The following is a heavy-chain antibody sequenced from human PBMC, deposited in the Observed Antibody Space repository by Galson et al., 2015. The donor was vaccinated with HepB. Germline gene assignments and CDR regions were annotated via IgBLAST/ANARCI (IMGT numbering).Heavy chain of an antibody. CDR1: GYTFTDYY. CDR3: AREGYSSSSGTRTNWFDP. D-gene: IGHD6-6*01. Sequence: VKVSCKVSGYTFTDYYMHWVQQAPGKGLEWMGLVDPEDGETIYAEKSQGRVTITADTSTDTAYMELSSLRSEDTAVYYCAREGYSSSSGTRTNWFDPWGQGTLVTVSS. CDR2: VDPEDGET. V-gene: IGHV1-69-2*01. J-gene: IGHJ5*02.